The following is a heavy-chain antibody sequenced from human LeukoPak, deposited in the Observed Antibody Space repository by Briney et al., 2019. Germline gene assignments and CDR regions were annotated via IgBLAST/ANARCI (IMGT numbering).Heavy chain of an antibody. D-gene: IGHD6-13*01. V-gene: IGHV3-53*01. CDR3: ARGPGIAAAGGPYFDY. CDR1: GFTVSSNY. Sequence: GGSLRLSCAASGFTVSSNYMSRVRQAPGKGLEWVSVIYSGGTTYYADSVKGRFTISRDNSKNTLYLQMNSLRVEDTAVYYCARGPGIAAAGGPYFDYWGQGTLVTVSS. J-gene: IGHJ4*02. CDR2: IYSGGTT.